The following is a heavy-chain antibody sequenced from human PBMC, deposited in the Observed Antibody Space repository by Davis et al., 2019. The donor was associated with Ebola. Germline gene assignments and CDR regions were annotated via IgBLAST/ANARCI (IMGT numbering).Heavy chain of an antibody. J-gene: IGHJ4*02. D-gene: IGHD1-14*01. CDR1: GCPISTHY. CDR2: ISYSGST. V-gene: IGHV4-59*11. CDR3: TRGALRTAPDY. Sequence: PSETLSLTCTVSGCPISTHYWTWILQPPGKGLEWIGYISYSGSTSYNPSLRSRVTISGDTSNNQCSLKLSSVTATDTAVYYCTRGALRTAPDYWGQGTLVTVSS.